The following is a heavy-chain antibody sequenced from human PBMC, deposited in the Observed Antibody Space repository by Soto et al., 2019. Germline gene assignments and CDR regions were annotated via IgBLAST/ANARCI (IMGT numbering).Heavy chain of an antibody. J-gene: IGHJ4*02. D-gene: IGHD1-1*01. V-gene: IGHV1-24*01. CDR2: FDPEDGET. CDR1: GYTLTELS. Sequence: ASVKVSCKVSGYTLTELSMHWVRQAPGKGLEWMGGFDPEDGETIYAQKFQGRVTMTEDPSTDTAYMELSSLRSEDTAVYYCATDIPCNWNERGPYWGQGTLVTVSS. CDR3: ATDIPCNWNERGPY.